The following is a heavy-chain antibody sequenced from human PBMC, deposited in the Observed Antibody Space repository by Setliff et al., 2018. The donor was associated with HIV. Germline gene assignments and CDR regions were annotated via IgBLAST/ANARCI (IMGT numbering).Heavy chain of an antibody. Sequence: SETLSLTCTVSGGSISSGDYYWTWIRQPPGKGLEWIGYIYNSGSTYYTPSLKSRITISLDTSKNQFSLRMRSVTAADTAVYYCARVFVDTAVLRVLEYYFDSWGRGTLVTVS. CDR2: IYNSGST. CDR1: GGSISSGDYY. J-gene: IGHJ4*02. CDR3: ARVFVDTAVLRVLEYYFDS. V-gene: IGHV4-30-4*08. D-gene: IGHD5-18*01.